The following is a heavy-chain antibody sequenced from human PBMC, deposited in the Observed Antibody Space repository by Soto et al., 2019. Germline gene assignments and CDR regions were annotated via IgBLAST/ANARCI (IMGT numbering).Heavy chain of an antibody. J-gene: IGHJ4*02. V-gene: IGHV4-59*01. CDR1: GGSISSYY. Sequence: SETLSLTCTVSGGSISSYYWSWIRQPPGKGLEWIGYIYYSGSTNYNPSLKGRVTISVDTSKNQFSLKLSSVTAADTAVYYCASYNWNYFSRYFDYWGQGTLVTVSS. CDR3: ASYNWNYFSRYFDY. D-gene: IGHD1-7*01. CDR2: IYYSGST.